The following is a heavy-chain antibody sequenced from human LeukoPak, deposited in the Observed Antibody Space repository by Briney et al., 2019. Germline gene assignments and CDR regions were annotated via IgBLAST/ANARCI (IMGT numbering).Heavy chain of an antibody. CDR2: ISRSSSTI. Sequence: GGSLRPSCAASGFTFSSYSMNWVRQAPGKGLEWVSYISRSSSTIYYADSVKGRFTISRDNAKNSLYLQMNSLRAEDTAVYYCASGYYDSSGYPLVDYWGPGTLVTVSS. CDR3: ASGYYDSSGYPLVDY. V-gene: IGHV3-48*01. CDR1: GFTFSSYS. D-gene: IGHD3-22*01. J-gene: IGHJ4*02.